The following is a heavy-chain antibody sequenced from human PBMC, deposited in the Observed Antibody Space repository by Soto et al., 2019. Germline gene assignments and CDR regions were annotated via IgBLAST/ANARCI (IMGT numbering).Heavy chain of an antibody. Sequence: PGGSLRLSCAASGFPFSSYGMHWVRQAPGKGLEGVAVISYDGSNKYYADSVKGRFTISRDNSKNTLYLQMNSLRAEDTAVYYCAKDRSFDDCYLDYWGQGTLVTVSS. CDR1: GFPFSSYG. D-gene: IGHD2-21*02. J-gene: IGHJ4*02. CDR3: AKDRSFDDCYLDY. CDR2: ISYDGSNK. V-gene: IGHV3-30*18.